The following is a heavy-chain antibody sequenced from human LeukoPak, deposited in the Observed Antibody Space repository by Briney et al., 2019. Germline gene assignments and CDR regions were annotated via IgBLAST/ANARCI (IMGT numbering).Heavy chain of an antibody. CDR1: GGSISSYY. V-gene: IGHV4-4*07. CDR3: ARVIAGREWFGEWFSHYYMDV. Sequence: SETLSLTCTVSGGSISSYYWSWIRQPAGKGLEWIGRIYTSGSTNYNPSLKSRVTMSVDTSKNQFSLKLSSVTAADTAVYYCARVIAGREWFGEWFSHYYMDVWGKGTTVTVSS. CDR2: IYTSGST. J-gene: IGHJ6*03. D-gene: IGHD3-10*01.